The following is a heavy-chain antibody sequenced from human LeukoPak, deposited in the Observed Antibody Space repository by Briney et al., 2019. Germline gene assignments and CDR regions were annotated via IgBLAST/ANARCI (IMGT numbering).Heavy chain of an antibody. Sequence: ASVKVSCKASGYIFSSYGISWVRQAPGEGLEWMGWISGYNGDREYAQKVQGRVTMTTDTSTTTAYMELRSLRSDDTAVYYCARVRYYDSSGPYFDYWGQGTLVTVSS. V-gene: IGHV1-18*01. CDR2: ISGYNGDR. D-gene: IGHD3-22*01. J-gene: IGHJ4*02. CDR3: ARVRYYDSSGPYFDY. CDR1: GYIFSSYG.